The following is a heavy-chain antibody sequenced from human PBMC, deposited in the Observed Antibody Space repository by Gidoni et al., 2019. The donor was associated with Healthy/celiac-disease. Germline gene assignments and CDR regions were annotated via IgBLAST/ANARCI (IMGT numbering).Heavy chain of an antibody. CDR2: IKQDGSEK. V-gene: IGHV3-7*01. J-gene: IGHJ4*02. D-gene: IGHD3-22*01. CDR3: ARDVFGYDSSGYPTYYFDY. CDR1: GFTFSSYW. Sequence: EVQLVESGGGLVQPGGSLRLSCAAAGFTFSSYWMSWVRQAPGKGLEWVANIKQDGSEKYYVDSVKGRFTISRDNAKNSLYLQMNSLRAEDTAVYYCARDVFGYDSSGYPTYYFDYWGQGTLVTVSS.